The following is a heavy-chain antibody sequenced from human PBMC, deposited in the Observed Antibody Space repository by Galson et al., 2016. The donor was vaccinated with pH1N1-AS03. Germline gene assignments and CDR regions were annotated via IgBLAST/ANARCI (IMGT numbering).Heavy chain of an antibody. CDR1: GDSISRSSSS. V-gene: IGHV4-39*01. D-gene: IGHD1-26*01. Sequence: TLSLTCSVSGDSISRSSSSWGWIRQPPGKGLEWIGNIYFTGSANYNPSLGSRVTISRDTSKNQFSLKITSVIAADTAVYYCAITMGGTPDFGYWGQGILVTVSS. CDR2: IYFTGSA. J-gene: IGHJ4*02. CDR3: AITMGGTPDFGY.